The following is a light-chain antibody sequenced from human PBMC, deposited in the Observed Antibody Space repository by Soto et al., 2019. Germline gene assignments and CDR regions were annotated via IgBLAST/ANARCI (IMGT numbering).Light chain of an antibody. CDR1: RSISDW. V-gene: IGKV1-5*03. CDR3: QQYTT. CDR2: KAS. Sequence: DIQMTHSPSSLSPSVGDRVTITCRASRSISDWLAWYQQKPGKAPKLLIYKASSLESGVPSRFSGSGSGTEFTLTISSLQPDDFATYYCQQYTTFGQGTRLEIK. J-gene: IGKJ5*01.